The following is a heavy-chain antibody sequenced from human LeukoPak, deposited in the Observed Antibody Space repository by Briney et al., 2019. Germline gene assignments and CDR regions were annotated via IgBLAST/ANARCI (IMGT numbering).Heavy chain of an antibody. CDR3: ATIGGYCSSTSCYTY. CDR1: GGTFSSYD. Sequence: SVKVSCKASGGTFSSYDISWVRQAPGQGLEWMGGIIPIFGTANYARKFQGRVTITADESTSTAYMELSSLRSEDTAVYYCATIGGYCSSTSCYTYWGQGTLVTVSS. CDR2: IIPIFGTA. J-gene: IGHJ4*02. D-gene: IGHD2-2*02. V-gene: IGHV1-69*13.